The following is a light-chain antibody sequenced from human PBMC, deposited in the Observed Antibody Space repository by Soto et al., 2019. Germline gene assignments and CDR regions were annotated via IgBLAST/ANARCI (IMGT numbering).Light chain of an antibody. CDR1: QSVSNN. V-gene: IGKV3-15*01. J-gene: IGKJ1*01. CDR3: QQYNNWWT. CDR2: GAS. Sequence: EIVMTQSPATLSVSPGERATLSCSASQSVSNNLAWYQKKPGQAPRLLIYGASTRATGIPARFSGSGSGTEFTLTISSLHSEDFAFYYCQQYNNWWTFGQGTRVDIK.